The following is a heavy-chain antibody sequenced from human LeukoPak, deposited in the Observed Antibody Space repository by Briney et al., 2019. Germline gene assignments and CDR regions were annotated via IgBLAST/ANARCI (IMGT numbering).Heavy chain of an antibody. CDR1: GFXFSTYS. D-gene: IGHD2-2*01. V-gene: IGHV3-21*01. J-gene: IGHJ4*02. Sequence: GGSLRLSCAASGFXFSTYSMNWVRQAPGKGLEWVSSISSSSSYIYYADSVKGRFTISRDNAKNSLYLQINSLRAEDTAVYYCARDRLYCSSTSCYPNWGQGTLVTVSS. CDR2: ISSSSSYI. CDR3: ARDRLYCSSTSCYPN.